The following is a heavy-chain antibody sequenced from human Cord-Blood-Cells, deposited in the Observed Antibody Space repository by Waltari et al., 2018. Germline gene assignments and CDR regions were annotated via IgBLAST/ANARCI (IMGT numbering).Heavy chain of an antibody. CDR1: GGSFSGSY. D-gene: IGHD3-16*02. V-gene: IGHV4-34*01. Sequence: QVQLQQWGAGLLKPSEPLSLTCAVYGGSFSGSYWSWIRQPPGKGLEWIGEINHSGSTNYNPSLKSRVTISVDTSKNQFSLKLSSVTAADTAVYYCARGDRYFDYWGQGTLVTVSS. CDR2: INHSGST. CDR3: ARGDRYFDY. J-gene: IGHJ4*02.